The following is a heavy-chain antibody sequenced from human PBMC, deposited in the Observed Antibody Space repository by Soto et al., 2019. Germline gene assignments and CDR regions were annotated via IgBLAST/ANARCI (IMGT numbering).Heavy chain of an antibody. CDR1: GGTFSNYA. Sequence: SVKVSCKASGGTFSNYAISWVRQAPGQGLEWMGGIIPIFDTANYAQKFQGRVTIIADESTSTAYMELSSLRSEDTAVYYCARVGKRGGYYGMDVWGQGTTVTVS. D-gene: IGHD3-10*01. CDR2: IIPIFDTA. J-gene: IGHJ6*02. CDR3: ARVGKRGGYYGMDV. V-gene: IGHV1-69*13.